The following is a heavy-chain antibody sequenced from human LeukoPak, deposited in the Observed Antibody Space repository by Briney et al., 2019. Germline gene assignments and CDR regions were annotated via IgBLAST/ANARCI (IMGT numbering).Heavy chain of an antibody. V-gene: IGHV4-30-4*08. D-gene: IGHD5-18*01. Sequence: SETLSLTCTVSGGSISSGDYYWSWIRQPPGKGLECIGYIYYSGTTYYNPSLKSRVTISVDTSKNQFSLKLSSVTAADTAVYYCARDRGYSYGRYYFDYWGQGTLVTVSS. CDR3: ARDRGYSYGRYYFDY. CDR2: IYYSGTT. CDR1: GGSISSGDYY. J-gene: IGHJ4*02.